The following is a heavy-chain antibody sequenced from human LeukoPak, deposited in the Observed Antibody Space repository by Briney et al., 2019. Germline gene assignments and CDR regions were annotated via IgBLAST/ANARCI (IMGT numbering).Heavy chain of an antibody. Sequence: PGGSLRLSCAASGFTFSNAWMSWVRQAPGKGLEWVGRIKSKTDGGTTDYAAPVKGRFTISGDDSKNTLYLQMNSLKTEDTAVYYCARDLDSGVVPTYDYWGQGTLVTVSS. D-gene: IGHD3-3*01. J-gene: IGHJ4*02. CDR1: GFTFSNAW. CDR2: IKSKTDGGTT. V-gene: IGHV3-15*01. CDR3: ARDLDSGVVPTYDY.